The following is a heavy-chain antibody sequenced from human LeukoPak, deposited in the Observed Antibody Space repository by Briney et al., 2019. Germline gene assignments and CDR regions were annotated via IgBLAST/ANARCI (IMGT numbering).Heavy chain of an antibody. CDR2: IRSKTDGGTT. J-gene: IGHJ6*02. CDR3: TTAPYGDYPPYYYYGMDV. V-gene: IGHV3-15*01. D-gene: IGHD4-17*01. CDR1: GLTFSNAW. Sequence: PGGSLRLSCAASGLTFSNAWMSWVRQAPGKGLEWVGRIRSKTDGGTTEYAAPVKGRFTISRDDSKNTLYLQMNSLKTEDTAVYYCTTAPYGDYPPYYYYGMDVWGQGTTVTVSS.